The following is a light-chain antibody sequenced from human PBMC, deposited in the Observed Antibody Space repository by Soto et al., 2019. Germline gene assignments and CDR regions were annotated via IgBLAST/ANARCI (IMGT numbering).Light chain of an antibody. CDR2: LGS. CDR3: MQALQTPIT. V-gene: IGKV2-28*01. CDR1: QSLLHSNGYNY. J-gene: IGKJ5*01. Sequence: DIVMTQSPLSLPVTPGEPASISCRSSQSLLHSNGYNYLDWYLQKPGQSPQLLIYLGSNRASGVPDRFSGSGSGTDFTLKSSRVEAEDVGVYYCMQALQTPITFGQGTLLEIK.